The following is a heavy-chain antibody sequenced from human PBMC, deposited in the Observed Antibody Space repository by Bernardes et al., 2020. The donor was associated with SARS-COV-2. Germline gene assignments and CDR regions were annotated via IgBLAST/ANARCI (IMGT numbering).Heavy chain of an antibody. D-gene: IGHD3-22*01. J-gene: IGHJ4*02. CDR2: ISGSGGST. CDR3: AKDTYYYDSSGYYPPDY. Sequence: GGSLRLSCAASGFTFSSYAMSWVRQAPGKGLEWVSAISGSGGSTYYADSVKGRFTSSRDNSKNTLYLQMNSLRAEDTAVYYCAKDTYYYDSSGYYPPDYWGQGTLVTVSS. CDR1: GFTFSSYA. V-gene: IGHV3-23*01.